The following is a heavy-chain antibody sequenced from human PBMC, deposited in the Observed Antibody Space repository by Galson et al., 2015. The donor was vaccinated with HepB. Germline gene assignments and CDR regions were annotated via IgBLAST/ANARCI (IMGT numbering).Heavy chain of an antibody. D-gene: IGHD4-23*01. CDR3: ARYTVVSSPFDY. Sequence: SLRLSCAGSGFTFSSYSMNWVRQAPGKGLEWVSSISSSSRFIYYADSLKGRFTISRDNAKNSLYLQVNSLRAEDTAVYYCARYTVVSSPFDYWGQGTLVTVSS. CDR1: GFTFSSYS. V-gene: IGHV3-21*01. CDR2: ISSSSRFI. J-gene: IGHJ4*02.